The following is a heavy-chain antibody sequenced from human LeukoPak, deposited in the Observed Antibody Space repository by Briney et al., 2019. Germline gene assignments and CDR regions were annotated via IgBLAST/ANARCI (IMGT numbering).Heavy chain of an antibody. J-gene: IGHJ4*02. V-gene: IGHV3-21*01. CDR2: ISSSSSYI. D-gene: IGHD3-3*01. Sequence: PGGSLRLSCAASGFTFSSYSMNWVRQAPGKGLEWVSSISSSSSYIYYADSVKGRFTISRDNAKNSLYLQMNSLRAEDTDVYFCARDSKCDFWSGYYYWGQGTLVTVSS. CDR1: GFTFSSYS. CDR3: ARDSKCDFWSGYYY.